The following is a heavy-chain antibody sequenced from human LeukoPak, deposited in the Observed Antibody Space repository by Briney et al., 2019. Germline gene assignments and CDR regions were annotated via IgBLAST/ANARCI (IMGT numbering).Heavy chain of an antibody. V-gene: IGHV3-48*03. CDR1: GVSISSYE. D-gene: IGHD6-13*01. Sequence: GGSLRLSCAASGVSISSYEMNWVRQAPGKGLEGFSYISSSGITTYYAESVKGRFTISRDNAKNSLYLQMNSLRAEDTAVSYCARESCDSRSCSWFDPWGQGTLVTVSS. J-gene: IGHJ5*02. CDR3: ARESCDSRSCSWFDP. CDR2: ISSSGITT.